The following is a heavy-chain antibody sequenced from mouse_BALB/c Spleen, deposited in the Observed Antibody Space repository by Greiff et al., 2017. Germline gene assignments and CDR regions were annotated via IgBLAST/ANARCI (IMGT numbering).Heavy chain of an antibody. CDR1: GYSITSDYA. J-gene: IGHJ4*01. V-gene: IGHV3-2*02. D-gene: IGHD2-4*01. CDR2: ISYSGST. CDR3: ARSYDDDGYAMDY. Sequence: EVQLQESGPGLVKPSQSLSLTCTVTGYSITSDYAWNWIRQFPGNKLEWMGYISYSGSTSYNPSLKSRISITRDTSKNQFFLQLNSVTTEDTATYYCARSYDDDGYAMDYWGQGTSVTVSS.